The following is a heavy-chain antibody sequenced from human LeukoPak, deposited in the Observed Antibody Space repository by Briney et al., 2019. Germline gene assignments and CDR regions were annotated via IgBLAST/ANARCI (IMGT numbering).Heavy chain of an antibody. J-gene: IGHJ4*02. CDR2: ISRNSGKI. CDR1: GFTFDDYA. CDR3: AKDIGSSSWYLGN. V-gene: IGHV3-9*01. Sequence: GGSLRPSCGASGFTFDDYAMHWVRQAPGKGLEWVSGISRNSGKINYADSVKGRFTISRDNAKNSLYLEMNSLRAEDTALYYCAKDIGSSSWYLGNWGQGTLVTVSS. D-gene: IGHD6-13*01.